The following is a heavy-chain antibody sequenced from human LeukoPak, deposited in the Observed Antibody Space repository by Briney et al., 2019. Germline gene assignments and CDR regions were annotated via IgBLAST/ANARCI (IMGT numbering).Heavy chain of an antibody. CDR1: GFTFSSYA. CDR2: ISGSGDST. Sequence: GGSLRLSCAASGFTFSSYAMSWVRQAPGKGLEWVSAISGSGDSTYYADSVKGRFTISRDNSKNTLYLQTNSLRAEDTAVYYCAKVGSGWYFGYWGQGTLVTVSS. J-gene: IGHJ4*02. D-gene: IGHD6-19*01. CDR3: AKVGSGWYFGY. V-gene: IGHV3-23*01.